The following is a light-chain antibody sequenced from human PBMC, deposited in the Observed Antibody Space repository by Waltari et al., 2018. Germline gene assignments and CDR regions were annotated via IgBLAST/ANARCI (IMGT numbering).Light chain of an antibody. J-gene: IGKJ5*01. Sequence: EIVLTQSPATLSLSPGERASLSCRASQSVSNSLVWYQQKPGQAPRLLIYDVSNRASGVPPRFSGSGSETDFTLTISSLDPEDFAVYYCQQRITWPSKTFGQGTRL. V-gene: IGKV3-11*01. CDR2: DVS. CDR3: QQRITWPSKT. CDR1: QSVSNS.